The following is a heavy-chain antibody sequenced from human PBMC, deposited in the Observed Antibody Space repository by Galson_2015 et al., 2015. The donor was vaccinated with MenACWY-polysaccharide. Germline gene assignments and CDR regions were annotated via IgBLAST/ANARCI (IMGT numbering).Heavy chain of an antibody. CDR2: VSSSSSYI. V-gene: IGHV3-21*01. CDR3: AREDGGGYYQLDY. D-gene: IGHD3-22*01. CDR1: GFTFSRYV. Sequence: SLRLSCAASGFTFSRYVMTWVRQAPGRGLEWVSSVSSSSSYIYYADSVKGRFTISRDNAKNSLYLQMNSLRGEDTAVYCCAREDGGGYYQLDYWGQGTLVTVSS. J-gene: IGHJ4*02.